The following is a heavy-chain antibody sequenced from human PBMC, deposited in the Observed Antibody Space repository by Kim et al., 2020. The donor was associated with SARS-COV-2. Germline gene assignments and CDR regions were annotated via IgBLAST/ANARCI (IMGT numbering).Heavy chain of an antibody. D-gene: IGHD3-22*01. Sequence: ASVKVSCKASGYTFTSYAMYWVRQAPGQRLEWMGWINGGDGNIKYSQKFQGRVTITRDTSASTAYMELSSLRSEDTAVYYCARVRYDSSGYYLIDYWGQGTLVTV. CDR1: GYTFTSYA. CDR2: INGGDGNI. V-gene: IGHV1-3*01. CDR3: ARVRYDSSGYYLIDY. J-gene: IGHJ4*02.